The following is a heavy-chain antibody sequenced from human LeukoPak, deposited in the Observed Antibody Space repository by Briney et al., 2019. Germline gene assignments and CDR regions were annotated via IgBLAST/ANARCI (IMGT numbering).Heavy chain of an antibody. Sequence: GGSLTLSCAASGFTFSSYSMNWVRQPPGNGLEWVSSISSSSSYIYYADSVKGRFTISRDNAKNSLYLQMNSLRAEDTAVYYCARDSDFWSGYLNYYYYYGMDVWGQGTTVTVSS. V-gene: IGHV3-21*01. J-gene: IGHJ6*02. CDR1: GFTFSSYS. D-gene: IGHD3-3*01. CDR3: ARDSDFWSGYLNYYYYYGMDV. CDR2: ISSSSSYI.